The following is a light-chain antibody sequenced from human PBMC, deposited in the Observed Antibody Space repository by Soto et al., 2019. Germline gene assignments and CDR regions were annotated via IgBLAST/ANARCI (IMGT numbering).Light chain of an antibody. CDR3: SSYTRTSTWM. Sequence: QSALTQPASVSGSPGQSITISCTGTSSDVGAYQFVSWYQQHPGTAPKLMIYEVTNRPSGVSSRFSGSKSANTASLTISGLRAEDEADYYCSSYTRTSTWMFGGGTKLTVL. CDR2: EVT. CDR1: SSDVGAYQF. V-gene: IGLV2-14*01. J-gene: IGLJ3*02.